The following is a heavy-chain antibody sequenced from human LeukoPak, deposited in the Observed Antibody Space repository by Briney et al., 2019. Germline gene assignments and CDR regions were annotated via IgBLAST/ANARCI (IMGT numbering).Heavy chain of an antibody. J-gene: IGHJ3*02. V-gene: IGHV1-46*01. Sequence: ASVKDSCKASGYTFTSYYMHWVRQAPGQGLEWMGIINPSGGSTSYAQKFQGRATMTRDTSTSTVYMELSSLRSEDTAVYYCARAKNRAYAFDIWGQGTMVTVSS. D-gene: IGHD2/OR15-2a*01. CDR2: INPSGGST. CDR1: GYTFTSYY. CDR3: ARAKNRAYAFDI.